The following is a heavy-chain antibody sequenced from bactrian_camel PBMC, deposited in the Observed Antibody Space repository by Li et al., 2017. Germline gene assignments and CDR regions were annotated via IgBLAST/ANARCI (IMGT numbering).Heavy chain of an antibody. CDR1: GDIYSSNY. D-gene: IGHD2*01. V-gene: IGHV3S53*01. CDR3: AISKVVGGRPILSESEDLMKY. Sequence: VQLVESGGGLVQPGGSLRLSCAASGDIYSSNYMGWFRQAPGKEREGVALIGTYDSTTIYADSVKGRFTISLDNAKTTVYLQMNSLKPEDTAMYSCAISKVVGGRPILSESEDLMKYWGQGTQVTVS. CDR2: IGTYDSTT. J-gene: IGHJ4*01.